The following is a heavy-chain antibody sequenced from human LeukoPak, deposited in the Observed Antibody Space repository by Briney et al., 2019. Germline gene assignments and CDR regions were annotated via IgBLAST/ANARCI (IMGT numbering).Heavy chain of an antibody. Sequence: GGSLRLSCAASGFTFSSYEMNWVRQAPGKGLEWVSYISSSGSTIYYADSVKGGFTISRDNAKNSLYLQMNSLRAEDAAVYYCARLRGSGRAIDYWGQGTLVTVSS. V-gene: IGHV3-48*03. J-gene: IGHJ4*02. CDR1: GFTFSSYE. CDR2: ISSSGSTI. D-gene: IGHD3-10*01. CDR3: ARLRGSGRAIDY.